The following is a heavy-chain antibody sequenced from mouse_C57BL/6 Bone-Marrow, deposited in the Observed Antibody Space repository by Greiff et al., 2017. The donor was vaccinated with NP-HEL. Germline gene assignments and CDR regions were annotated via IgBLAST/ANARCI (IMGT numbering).Heavy chain of an antibody. J-gene: IGHJ2*01. D-gene: IGHD3-2*01. CDR1: GYAFSSSW. V-gene: IGHV1-82*01. CDR3: ARQDSIGDY. Sequence: VQLQQSGPELVKPGASVKISCKASGYAFSSSWMNWVKQRPGKGLEWIGRIYPGDGDTNYNGKFKGKATLTADKSSSTAYMPRSSLTSEDSAVYFCARQDSIGDYWGQGTTLTVSS. CDR2: IYPGDGDT.